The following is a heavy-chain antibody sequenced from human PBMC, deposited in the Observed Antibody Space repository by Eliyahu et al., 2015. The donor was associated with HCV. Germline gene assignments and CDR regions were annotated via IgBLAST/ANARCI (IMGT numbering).Heavy chain of an antibody. D-gene: IGHD5-12*01. CDR2: XFHAGNT. CDR3: TRETERRLNF. V-gene: IGHV4-38-2*02. CDR1: GFXISXGYW. J-gene: IGHJ4*02. Sequence: QVQLQESGPGLVXPSETLSXACGVSGFXISXGYWXGWXRQSPGRGLEWIASXFHAGNTLYTPSLKSRVAISVDTXKNQFSLELSSVTAADTAVYYCTRETERRLNFWGQGMLVTVSS.